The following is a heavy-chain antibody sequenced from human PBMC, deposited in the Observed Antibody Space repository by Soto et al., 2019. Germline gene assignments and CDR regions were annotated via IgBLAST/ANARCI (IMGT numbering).Heavy chain of an antibody. CDR3: AKVDTAMATPPNYYYGMDV. D-gene: IGHD5-18*01. CDR1: GGTFSSYA. Sequence: SVRVSCKXSGGTFSSYAISWVRQAPGQGLEWMGGIIPIFGTANYAQKFQGRVTITADESTSTAYMELSSLRSEDTAVYYCAKVDTAMATPPNYYYGMDVWGQGTTVTVSS. J-gene: IGHJ6*02. V-gene: IGHV1-69*13. CDR2: IIPIFGTA.